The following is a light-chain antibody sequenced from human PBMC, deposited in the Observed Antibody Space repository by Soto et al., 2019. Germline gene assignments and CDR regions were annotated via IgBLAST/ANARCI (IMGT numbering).Light chain of an antibody. CDR2: DVS. J-gene: IGLJ1*01. CDR3: SSYATGGSYV. CDR1: SSDVGGSNS. V-gene: IGLV2-14*01. Sequence: QSALTQPASVSGSPGQSIAISCTGTSSDVGGSNSVSWYQQHPGKAPKLLIYDVSNRPSGVSNRFSGSKSDNTASLTISGLQAEDEADYHCSSYATGGSYVFGTGTQLTVL.